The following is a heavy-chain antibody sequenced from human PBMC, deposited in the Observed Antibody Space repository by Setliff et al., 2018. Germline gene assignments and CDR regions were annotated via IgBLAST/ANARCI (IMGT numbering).Heavy chain of an antibody. V-gene: IGHV1-18*01. CDR2: ISTYTGKT. J-gene: IGHJ3*01. Sequence: ASVKVSCKASGYTFTTYGFSWVRQAPGQGLEWMGMISTYTGKTNYAQKFQGRVTMTTDTSTGTGYMEMRSLRSDDTAVYFCARSGGSCSSSSCYASDLWGQGTMVTVSS. D-gene: IGHD2-2*01. CDR1: GYTFTTYG. CDR3: ARSGGSCSSSSCYASDL.